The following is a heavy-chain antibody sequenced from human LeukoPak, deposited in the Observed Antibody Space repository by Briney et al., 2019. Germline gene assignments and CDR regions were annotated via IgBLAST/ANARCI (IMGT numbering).Heavy chain of an antibody. D-gene: IGHD6-13*01. CDR2: NYDIGTT. V-gene: IGHV4-59*03. CDR1: GGSITRFY. J-gene: IGHJ4*02. CDR3: ATGVHGITAAGDYYFDY. Sequence: SETLSLTCTVSGGSITRFYWSWIRQPPGKGLEWIGYNYDIGTTNYNPSLKTRVTMSVDTSNNQFSLKLSSVTAADTAVYYCATGVHGITAAGDYYFDYWGQGTLVTVSS.